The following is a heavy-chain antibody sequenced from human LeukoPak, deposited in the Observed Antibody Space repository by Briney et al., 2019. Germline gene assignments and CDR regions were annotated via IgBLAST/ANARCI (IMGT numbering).Heavy chain of an antibody. CDR1: GFIFSNYW. CDR2: IKQDGRRT. V-gene: IGHV3-7*01. D-gene: IGHD3-22*01. CDR3: AREAPPHDTSDYDF. Sequence: GGSLRPSCGASGFIFSNYWLSWVRQAPGKGLEWVANIKQDGRRTNYVDSVKGRFTISRDNAKNSLYLQMNSLRDEDTAIYYCAREAPPHDTSDYDFWGQGTLVTVSS. J-gene: IGHJ4*02.